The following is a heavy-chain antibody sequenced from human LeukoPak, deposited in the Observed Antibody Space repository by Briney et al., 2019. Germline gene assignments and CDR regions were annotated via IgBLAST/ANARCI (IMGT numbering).Heavy chain of an antibody. Sequence: GASVKVSCKASGYTFAGYYMHWVRQAPGQGLEWMGWINPNSGGTNYAQKFQGRVTMTRDTSISTAYMELSRLRSDDTAVYYCAREVVPAANYYYYYYYMDVWGKGTTVTVSS. CDR2: INPNSGGT. CDR1: GYTFAGYY. CDR3: AREVVPAANYYYYYYYMDV. J-gene: IGHJ6*03. V-gene: IGHV1-2*02. D-gene: IGHD2-2*01.